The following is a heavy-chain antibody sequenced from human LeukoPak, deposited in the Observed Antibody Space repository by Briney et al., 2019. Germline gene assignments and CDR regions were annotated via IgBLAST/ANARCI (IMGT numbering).Heavy chain of an antibody. V-gene: IGHV1-18*01. J-gene: IGHJ6*03. Sequence: GASVKVSCKASGYTFTSYGISWVRQAPGQGLEWMGWISAYNGNTNYAQKLQGRVTMTTDTSTSTAYMELRSLRSDDTAVYYCARAYYYGSGSYYNPYYSYNYYMDDWGKGTTVTVSS. CDR3: ARAYYYGSGSYYNPYYSYNYYMDD. CDR2: ISAYNGNT. CDR1: GYTFTSYG. D-gene: IGHD3-10*01.